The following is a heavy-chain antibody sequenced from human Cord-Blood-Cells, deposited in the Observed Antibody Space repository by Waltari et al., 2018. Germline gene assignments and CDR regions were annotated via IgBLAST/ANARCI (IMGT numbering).Heavy chain of an antibody. CDR3: AREIRNWNYFDY. J-gene: IGHJ4*02. CDR2: ISYDGSNK. D-gene: IGHD1-20*01. V-gene: IGHV3-30-3*01. CDR1: GFTFSSYS. Sequence: QVQLVESGGGVDQPGRYLRLSCAASGFTFSSYSMHWGRQAPGKGWEWLAVISYDGSNKYFADSVKGRFTISRDNSKNTLYLQMNSLRAEDTAVYYCAREIRNWNYFDYWGQGTLVTVSS.